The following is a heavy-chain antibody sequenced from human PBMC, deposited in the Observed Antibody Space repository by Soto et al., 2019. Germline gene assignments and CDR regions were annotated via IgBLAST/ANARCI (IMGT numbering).Heavy chain of an antibody. V-gene: IGHV3-7*05. Sequence: EVQLVESGGGLVQPGGSLRLSCAASGFTLSSYWMSWVRQAPGKGLEWVANIKEDGSEKYYVDSVKGRFTISRDNAKKSLYLQMNSLRAEGTAVYYCARDAGIAVFDYWGQGTLVTV. CDR1: GFTLSSYW. J-gene: IGHJ4*02. CDR2: IKEDGSEK. D-gene: IGHD6-19*01. CDR3: ARDAGIAVFDY.